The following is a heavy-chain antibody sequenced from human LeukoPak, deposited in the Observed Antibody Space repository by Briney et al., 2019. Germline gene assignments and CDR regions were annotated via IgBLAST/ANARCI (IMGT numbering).Heavy chain of an antibody. D-gene: IGHD3-16*01. CDR2: IGGRGGST. J-gene: IGHJ5*02. V-gene: IGHV3-23*01. Sequence: SGGSLRLSCAASGFTFTTFVMTWVRQAPGQGLEWVSAIGGRGGSTYYADFVKGRATISRDNSKNTVSLQMNSLRSDDTAVYYCAREGGAWGQGTLVVVSS. CDR1: GFTFTTFV. CDR3: AREGGA.